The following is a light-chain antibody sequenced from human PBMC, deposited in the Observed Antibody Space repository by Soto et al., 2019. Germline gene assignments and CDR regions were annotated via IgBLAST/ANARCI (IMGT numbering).Light chain of an antibody. CDR1: QGISSY. V-gene: IGKV1-9*01. Sequence: DIQLTQSPSFLYASVGDRVTITCRASQGISSYLAWYQQKPWKAPKLLIYAASTLQSGVPSRFSGSGSGTEFTLTISSLQPEDFATYYCHQVNHYPRTFGQGTKLEIK. CDR3: HQVNHYPRT. CDR2: AAS. J-gene: IGKJ2*01.